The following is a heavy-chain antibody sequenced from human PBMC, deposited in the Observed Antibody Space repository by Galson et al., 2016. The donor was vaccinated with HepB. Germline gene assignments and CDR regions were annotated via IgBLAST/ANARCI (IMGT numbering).Heavy chain of an antibody. CDR1: GFIFSRYA. J-gene: IGHJ4*02. Sequence: SLRLSCAASGFIFSRYAMHWVRQAPGKGLEWVAIISYDGSNKYYADSVTGRFTISRDNSKNTLYLQMNSLRVEDTAVYYCARDAYYYDSSVYYFDYWGQGTLVTVSS. CDR3: ARDAYYYDSSVYYFDY. V-gene: IGHV3-30-3*01. CDR2: ISYDGSNK. D-gene: IGHD3-22*01.